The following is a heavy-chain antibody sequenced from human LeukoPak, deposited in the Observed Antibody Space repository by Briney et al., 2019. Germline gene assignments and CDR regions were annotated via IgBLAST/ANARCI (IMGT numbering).Heavy chain of an antibody. Sequence: GGSLRLSCAASGFTFSSYGMHWVRQAPGKGLEWVAFIRYDGSNKYYADSVKGRFTISRDNSRYTLFLQMNSLTAEDTAVYYCAKDRPNYYHSNGHYYRRDGDSWGQGTLVTVSS. CDR1: GFTFSSYG. CDR2: IRYDGSNK. D-gene: IGHD3-22*01. J-gene: IGHJ5*01. CDR3: AKDRPNYYHSNGHYYRRDGDS. V-gene: IGHV3-30*02.